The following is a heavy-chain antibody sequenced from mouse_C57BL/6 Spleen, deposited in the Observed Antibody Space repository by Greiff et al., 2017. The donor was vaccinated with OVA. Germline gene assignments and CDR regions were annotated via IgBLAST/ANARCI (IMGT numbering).Heavy chain of an antibody. J-gene: IGHJ2*01. CDR1: GYTFTDYN. V-gene: IGHV1-18*01. D-gene: IGHD2-4*01. Sequence: EVQLQQSGPELVKPGASVKIPCKASGYTFTDYNMDWVKQSHGKSLEWIGDINPNNGGTIYNQKFKGKATLTVDKSSSTAYMELRSLTSEDTAVYYCASFDYEGSTGFDYWGQGTTLTVSS. CDR2: INPNNGGT. CDR3: ASFDYEGSTGFDY.